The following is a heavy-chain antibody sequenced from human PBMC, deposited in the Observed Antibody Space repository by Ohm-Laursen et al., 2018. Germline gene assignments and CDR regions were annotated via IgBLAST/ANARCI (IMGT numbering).Heavy chain of an antibody. CDR3: VLGEWLDY. CDR1: GFTFGDYT. D-gene: IGHD3-16*01. V-gene: IGHV3-7*01. Sequence: SLRLSCAASGFTFGDYTMSWFRQAPGKGLEWVANITHDGHETFYVDSVEGRFTISRDNAKNSLYLQMNSLRAEDTAVYYCVLGEWLDYWGQGTLVTVSS. J-gene: IGHJ4*02. CDR2: ITHDGHET.